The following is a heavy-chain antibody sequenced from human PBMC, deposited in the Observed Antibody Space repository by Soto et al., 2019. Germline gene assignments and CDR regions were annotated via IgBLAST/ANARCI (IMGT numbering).Heavy chain of an antibody. D-gene: IGHD3-9*01. V-gene: IGHV3-11*01. Sequence: QVQLVESGGGLVKPGGSLRLSCAASGFTFSDYYMSWIRQAPGKGLEWVSYISSSGSTIYYADSVKGRFTISRDNAKHSLYVQMNSLRAEDTAVYYCARENYDILTGYYNRVGFDYWGQGTLVTVSS. CDR2: ISSSGSTI. CDR1: GFTFSDYY. CDR3: ARENYDILTGYYNRVGFDY. J-gene: IGHJ4*02.